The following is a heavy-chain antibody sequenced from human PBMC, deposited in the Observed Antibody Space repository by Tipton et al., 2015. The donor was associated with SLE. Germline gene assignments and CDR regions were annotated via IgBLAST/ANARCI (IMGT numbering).Heavy chain of an antibody. CDR1: GGTFSSYA. V-gene: IGHV1-69*01. J-gene: IGHJ3*02. CDR3: ASSKNRIVGPLGAFDI. CDR2: IIPIFGTA. D-gene: IGHD1-26*01. Sequence: QLVQSGAEVKKPGSSVKVSCKASGGTFSSYAISWVRQAPGQGLEWMGGIIPIFGTANYAQKFQGRVTITTDESTSTAYMELSSLRSEDTAVYYCASSKNRIVGPLGAFDIWGQGTMVTVSS.